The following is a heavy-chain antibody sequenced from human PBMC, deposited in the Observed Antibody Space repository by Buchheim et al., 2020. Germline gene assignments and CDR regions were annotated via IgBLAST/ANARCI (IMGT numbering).Heavy chain of an antibody. J-gene: IGHJ4*02. CDR2: ISSSSSYI. D-gene: IGHD3-22*01. CDR1: GFTFSSYS. Sequence: EVQLVESGGGLVKPGGSLRLSCAASGFTFSSYSMNWVRQAPGKGLEWVSSISSSSSYIYYADSVKGRFTISRDNAKNSLYLQMNSLRAEDTAVYYCARDLGYYDSSGYWGVPGDYWGQGT. V-gene: IGHV3-21*01. CDR3: ARDLGYYDSSGYWGVPGDY.